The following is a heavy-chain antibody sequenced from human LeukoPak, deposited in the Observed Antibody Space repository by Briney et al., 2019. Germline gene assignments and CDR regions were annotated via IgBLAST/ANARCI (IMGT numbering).Heavy chain of an antibody. CDR1: GFTFDDYA. CDR2: ISWNSGSI. CDR3: AKEAVAAATEFAFDI. V-gene: IGHV3-9*01. D-gene: IGHD2-15*01. J-gene: IGHJ3*02. Sequence: GGSLRLSCAASGFTFDDYAMHWVRQAPGKGLEWVSGISWNSGSIGYADSVKGRFTISRDNAKNSLYLQMNSLRAEDTALYYCAKEAVAAATEFAFDIWGQGTMVTVSS.